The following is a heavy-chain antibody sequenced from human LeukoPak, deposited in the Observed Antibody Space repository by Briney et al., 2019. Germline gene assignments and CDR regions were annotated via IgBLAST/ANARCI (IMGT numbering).Heavy chain of an antibody. CDR1: GGTFSSYA. Sequence: ASVKVSCKASGGTFSSYAISWVRQAPGQGLEWLGRIIPILGIANYAQKFQGRVTITADKSTSTAYMELSSLRSEDTAVYYCASGYYYDSSRPYYFDYWGQGTLVTVSS. J-gene: IGHJ4*02. CDR3: ASGYYYDSSRPYYFDY. CDR2: IIPILGIA. D-gene: IGHD3-22*01. V-gene: IGHV1-69*04.